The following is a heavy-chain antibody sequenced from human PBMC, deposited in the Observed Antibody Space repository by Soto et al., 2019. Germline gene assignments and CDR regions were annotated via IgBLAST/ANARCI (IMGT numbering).Heavy chain of an antibody. CDR1: GYTFTGYD. CDR3: AGEKVGTTGIDF. D-gene: IGHD1-26*01. J-gene: IGHJ4*02. CDR2: MNPDSGNT. V-gene: IGHV1-8*01. Sequence: QAQLVQSGAEVKQPGASVKVSCKASGYTFTGYDINWVRQATGQGLEWMGWMNPDSGNTGYAQNFQGRVTMTRDNSITTAYMELTSLRDDDSALYYCAGEKVGTTGIDFWGQGTLVTVSS.